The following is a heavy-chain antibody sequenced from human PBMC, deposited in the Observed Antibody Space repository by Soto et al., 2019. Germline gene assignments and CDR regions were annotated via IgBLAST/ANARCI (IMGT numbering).Heavy chain of an antibody. CDR2: TYYSSKWSS. CDR3: ARGSWDDVSGHYYLDV. J-gene: IGHJ6*03. Sequence: QVQLQQSGPGLVKPSQTLSLTCDISGDSVSSNSAAWNWSRQTPSRGLEWLGRTYYSSKWSSNYATSVKSPVTVNPDTFTHQLSLQLNSVTPGDTAVYYCARGSWDDVSGHYYLDVWGKGTTVTVSS. CDR1: GDSVSSNSAA. V-gene: IGHV6-1*01. D-gene: IGHD1-1*01.